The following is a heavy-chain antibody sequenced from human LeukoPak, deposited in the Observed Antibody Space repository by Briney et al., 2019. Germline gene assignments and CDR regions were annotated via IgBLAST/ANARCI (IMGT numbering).Heavy chain of an antibody. V-gene: IGHV1-2*02. CDR2: INPNSGGT. J-gene: IGHJ6*02. Sequence: GASVKVSCKASGYTFTGYYMHWVRQAPGQGLEWMGWINPNSGGTNYAQKFQGRVTMTRDTSISTAYMELSRLRSDDTAVYYCASDYYDILTGYYYVMAVGAKGPRSPSP. CDR3: ASDYYDILTGYYYVMAV. CDR1: GYTFTGYY. D-gene: IGHD3-9*01.